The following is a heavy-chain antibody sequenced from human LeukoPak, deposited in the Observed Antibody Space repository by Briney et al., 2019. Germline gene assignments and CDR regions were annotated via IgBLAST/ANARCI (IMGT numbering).Heavy chain of an antibody. J-gene: IGHJ4*02. V-gene: IGHV6-1*01. CDR3: AREMTYTSGWAIDY. Sequence: SQTLSLTCAISGDSLSSNSAAWNCIRQSPWRGLEWLGSTQFRAKCYNDYAVSVKSRMTINPDTSKNQFSLQLNSVTPEDTAVYYCAREMTYTSGWAIDYWGQGTLVTVSS. CDR2: TQFRAKCYN. CDR1: GDSLSSNSAA. D-gene: IGHD6-19*01.